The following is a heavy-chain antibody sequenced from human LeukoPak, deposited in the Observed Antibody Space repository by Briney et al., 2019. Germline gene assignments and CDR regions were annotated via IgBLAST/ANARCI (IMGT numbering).Heavy chain of an antibody. D-gene: IGHD7-27*01. J-gene: IGHJ5*02. CDR2: IYHSGST. CDR1: GGSISSGGYY. Sequence: PSQTLSLTCTVSGGSISSGGYYWSWIRQPPGKGLEWIGYIYHSGSTYYNPSLKSRVTISVDTSKNQFSLKLSSVIAADTAVYYCARAANWGPLGWFDPWGQGTLVTVSS. CDR3: ARAANWGPLGWFDP. V-gene: IGHV4-30-2*01.